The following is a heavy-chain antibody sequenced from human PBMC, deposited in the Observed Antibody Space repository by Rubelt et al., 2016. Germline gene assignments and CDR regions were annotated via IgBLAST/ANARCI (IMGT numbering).Heavy chain of an antibody. D-gene: IGHD2-21*02. J-gene: IGHJ4*02. CDR2: IHYSGHI. Sequence: QVQLQESGPGLVKPSETLSLTCTVSGGSISSYYWSWIRQPPGKGLEWIASIHYSGHITYNPSLQSRCTLSLDRSAGQFSLKLNSVTAADTAIYYCARDFGDCRTDFWGQGTLVTVSS. CDR1: GGSISSYY. CDR3: ARDFGDCRTDF. V-gene: IGHV4-59*01.